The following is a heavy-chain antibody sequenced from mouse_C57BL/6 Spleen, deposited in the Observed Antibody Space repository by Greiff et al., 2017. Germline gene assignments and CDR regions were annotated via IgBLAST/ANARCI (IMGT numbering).Heavy chain of an antibody. CDR3: ASNDYDDAMDY. CDR1: GYTFTSYW. J-gene: IGHJ4*01. V-gene: IGHV1-50*01. CDR2: IDPSDSYT. D-gene: IGHD2-4*01. Sequence: QVQLKEPGAELVKPGASVKLSCKASGYTFTSYWMQWVKQRPGQGLEWIGEIDPSDSYTNYNQKFKGKATLTVDTSSSTAYMQLSSLTSEDSAVYYCASNDYDDAMDYWGQGTSVTVSS.